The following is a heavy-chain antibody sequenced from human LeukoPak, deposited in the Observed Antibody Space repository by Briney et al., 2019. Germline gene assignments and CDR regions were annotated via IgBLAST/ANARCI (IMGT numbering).Heavy chain of an antibody. J-gene: IGHJ4*02. CDR1: GGTISSYY. CDR3: ARTWQWLPFDY. D-gene: IGHD6-19*01. Sequence: SETLSLTCTVSGGTISSYYWSWIRQPAGKGLEWIGRIYISGSTNYNPSLKSRVTMSVDTSKHQFSLKLSSVTAADTAVYYCARTWQWLPFDYWGQGTLVTVSS. CDR2: IYISGST. V-gene: IGHV4-4*07.